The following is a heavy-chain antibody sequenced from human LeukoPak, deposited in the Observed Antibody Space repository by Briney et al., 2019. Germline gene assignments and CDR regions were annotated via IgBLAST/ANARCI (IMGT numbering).Heavy chain of an antibody. CDR1: GYTFSTYW. Sequence: KAGESLKISCKASGYTFSTYWIAWARQMPGKGLEWMGIIYPSDSETRYSPSFQGQVTISVDKSISTAYLQWRSLKASDTAMYYCARRRAATTIYHYSMDFWGHGTTVIVSS. J-gene: IGHJ6*02. D-gene: IGHD5/OR15-5a*01. V-gene: IGHV5-51*01. CDR3: ARRRAATTIYHYSMDF. CDR2: IYPSDSET.